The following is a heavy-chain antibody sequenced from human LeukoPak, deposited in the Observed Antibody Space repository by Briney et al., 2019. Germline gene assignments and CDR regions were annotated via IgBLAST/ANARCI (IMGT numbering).Heavy chain of an antibody. CDR3: ARGDTAMVTSRFDY. Sequence: ASVKVSCKASGYTFTGYYMHWVRQAPGQGLEWMGWINPNSGGTNYAQKFQGRVTMTRDTSNSTAYMELSRLRSDDTAAYYCARGDTAMVTSRFDYWGQGTLVTVSS. V-gene: IGHV1-2*02. CDR1: GYTFTGYY. CDR2: INPNSGGT. J-gene: IGHJ4*02. D-gene: IGHD5-18*01.